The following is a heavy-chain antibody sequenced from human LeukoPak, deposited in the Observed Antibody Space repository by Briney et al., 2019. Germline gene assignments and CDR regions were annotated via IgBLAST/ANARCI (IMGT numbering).Heavy chain of an antibody. V-gene: IGHV1-2*02. CDR3: GGIFMTTVTAPHYYYYMDV. Sequence: ASVKVSCKASGYTFTGYYMHWVRQAPGQGLEWMGWINPNSGGTNYAQKLQGRVTMTRDTSISTAYMELSRLRSDDTAVYYCGGIFMTTVTAPHYYYYMDVWGKGTTVTISS. CDR1: GYTFTGYY. CDR2: INPNSGGT. J-gene: IGHJ6*03. D-gene: IGHD4-17*01.